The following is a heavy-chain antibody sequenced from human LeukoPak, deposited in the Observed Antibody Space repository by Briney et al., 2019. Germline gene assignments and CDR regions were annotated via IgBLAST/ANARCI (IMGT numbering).Heavy chain of an antibody. CDR1: GYTFTGYF. CDR3: ASSIYDFWSGYYRRLSFDY. Sequence: GASVKVSCKASGYTFTGYFVHWVRQAPGQGLEWMGWINPNSGGTNYAQKFQGRVTMTRDTSISTAYMELSRLRSDDTAVYYCASSIYDFWSGYYRRLSFDYWGQGTLVTVSS. V-gene: IGHV1-2*02. J-gene: IGHJ4*02. D-gene: IGHD3-3*01. CDR2: INPNSGGT.